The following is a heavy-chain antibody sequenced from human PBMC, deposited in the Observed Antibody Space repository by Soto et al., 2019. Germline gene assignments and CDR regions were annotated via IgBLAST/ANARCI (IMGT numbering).Heavy chain of an antibody. J-gene: IGHJ4*02. V-gene: IGHV4-39*01. Sequence: SETRSLTCTVSGGSISSSIYYWVWIRQPPGKGLEWIGSIYYSGSTYYNPSLRSRVTISVDTSKNQFSLKLSSVTAADTAVYYCARHSTLWDTGYWLDYWGQGTLVTVSS. CDR2: IYYSGST. D-gene: IGHD5-18*01. CDR3: ARHSTLWDTGYWLDY. CDR1: GGSISSSIYY.